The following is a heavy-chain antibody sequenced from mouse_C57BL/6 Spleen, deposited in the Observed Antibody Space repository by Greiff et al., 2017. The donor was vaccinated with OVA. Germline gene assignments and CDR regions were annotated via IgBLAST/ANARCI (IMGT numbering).Heavy chain of an antibody. J-gene: IGHJ4*01. CDR3: ARFRYGSPPYAMDY. CDR2: IDPSDSYT. D-gene: IGHD1-1*01. CDR1: GYTFTSYW. Sequence: QVQLQQPGAELVKPGASVKLSCKASGYTFTSYWMQWVKQRPGQGLEWIGEIDPSDSYTNYNQKFKGKATLTVDTSSSTAYRQLSSLTSEDSAVYYCARFRYGSPPYAMDYWGQGTSVTVSS. V-gene: IGHV1-50*01.